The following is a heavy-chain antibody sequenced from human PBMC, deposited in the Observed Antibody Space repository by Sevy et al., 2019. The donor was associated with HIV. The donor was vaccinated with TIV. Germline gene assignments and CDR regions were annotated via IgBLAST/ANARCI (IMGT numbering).Heavy chain of an antibody. J-gene: IGHJ4*02. CDR3: VGRRYSSSYSCSYNFDF. Sequence: GGSLRLSCRGSGFSFSDFYMSWIRQAPGKGLEWVSHITGSGFTIYQADSVKGRFATSRDNAKNSLFLQTNSLRVEDTAVYFCVGRRYSSSYSCSYNFDFWGQGAPVTVSS. V-gene: IGHV3-11*01. D-gene: IGHD5-12*01. CDR2: ITGSGFTI. CDR1: GFSFSDFY.